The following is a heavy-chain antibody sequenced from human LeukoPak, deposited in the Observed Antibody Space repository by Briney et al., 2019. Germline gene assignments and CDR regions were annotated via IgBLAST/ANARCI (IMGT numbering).Heavy chain of an antibody. Sequence: GGSLRLSCAAFGFTVSSNYMSWVRQAPGKGLEWVAVIWYDGSNKYYADSVKGRFTISRDNSKNTLYLQMNSLRAEDTAVYYCARDSVAVAGYYYYGMDVWGQGTTVTVSS. CDR2: IWYDGSNK. CDR3: ARDSVAVAGYYYYGMDV. J-gene: IGHJ6*02. CDR1: GFTVSSNY. D-gene: IGHD6-19*01. V-gene: IGHV3-33*08.